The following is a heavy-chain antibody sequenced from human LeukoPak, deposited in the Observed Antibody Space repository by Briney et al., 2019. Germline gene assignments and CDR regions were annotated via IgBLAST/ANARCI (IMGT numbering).Heavy chain of an antibody. D-gene: IGHD3-10*01. J-gene: IGHJ5*02. CDR2: IGTAGDT. Sequence: GGSLRLSCAASGFTFSSYDMHWVRQATGKGLEWVSAIGTAGDTYYPGSVKGRFTISRENAKNSLYLQMNSLRAGDTAVYYCARGALTDGYNWFDPWGQGTLVTVSS. CDR3: ARGALTDGYNWFDP. CDR1: GFTFSSYD. V-gene: IGHV3-13*01.